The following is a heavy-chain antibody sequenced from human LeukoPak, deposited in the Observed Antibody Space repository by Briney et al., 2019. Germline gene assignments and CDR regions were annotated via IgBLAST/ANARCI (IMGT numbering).Heavy chain of an antibody. J-gene: IGHJ5*02. CDR1: GFTFSNYA. CDR3: AKVPRQHDNWFDP. Sequence: GGSLRLSCAASGFTFSNYAMSWVRQAPGKGPEWVSSLSASGGSTYYADSVRGRFTISRDNSKNMLYLQMNSLRAEDTAIYYCAKVPRQHDNWFDPWGQGTLVTVSS. V-gene: IGHV3-23*01. D-gene: IGHD3-9*01. CDR2: LSASGGST.